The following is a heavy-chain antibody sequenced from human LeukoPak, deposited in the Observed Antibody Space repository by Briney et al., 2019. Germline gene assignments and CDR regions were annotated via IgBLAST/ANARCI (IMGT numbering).Heavy chain of an antibody. CDR1: GFTFSSYA. Sequence: PGGSLRLSCAASGFTFSSYAMHWVRQAPGKGLEWVAVISYDGSNKYYADSVKGRFTISRDNSKNTLYLQMNSLRAEDTAVYCCARAAGLVLDYWGQGTLVTVSS. CDR2: ISYDGSNK. D-gene: IGHD6-19*01. V-gene: IGHV3-30*04. J-gene: IGHJ4*02. CDR3: ARAAGLVLDY.